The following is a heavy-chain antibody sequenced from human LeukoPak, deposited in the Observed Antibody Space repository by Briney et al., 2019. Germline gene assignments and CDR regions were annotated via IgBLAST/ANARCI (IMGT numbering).Heavy chain of an antibody. D-gene: IGHD6-19*01. Sequence: KPAETLSLTCTVSGGSIRSSGDYWGWIRQAPGKGLEWIGSIYYSGTTYHNPALKSRVTISVDTSKNQFSLNLRSVTAADTAVYYCARGAGSGWSYWGRGIQVTVSS. V-gene: IGHV4-39*01. J-gene: IGHJ4*02. CDR1: GGSIRSSGDY. CDR3: ARGAGSGWSY. CDR2: IYYSGTT.